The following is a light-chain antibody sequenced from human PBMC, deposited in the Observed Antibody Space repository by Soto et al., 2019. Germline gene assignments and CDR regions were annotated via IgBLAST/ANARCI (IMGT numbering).Light chain of an antibody. Sequence: DIQMTQSPSSVSASVGDRVTITCRASQGINNWLAWYQQKPGKAPKLLIYAASSLQSGVPSRFSGSGSGTDFSLSISSLQPEDFATYYCQHANSFPITFGQGTRLEIK. V-gene: IGKV1D-12*01. CDR1: QGINNW. CDR2: AAS. J-gene: IGKJ5*01. CDR3: QHANSFPIT.